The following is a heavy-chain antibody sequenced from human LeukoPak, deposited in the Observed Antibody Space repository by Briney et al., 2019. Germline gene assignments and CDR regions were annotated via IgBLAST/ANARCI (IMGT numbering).Heavy chain of an antibody. CDR1: GFTFSSYG. CDR2: ISYDGSNK. V-gene: IGHV3-30*18. Sequence: GGSLRLSCAASGFTFSSYGMLWVRQAPGKGLEWVADISYDGSNKYYADSVKGRFTISRDNSKNTLYLQMNRLRAEDTAVYYCAKQADYGGSDYWGQGTLVTVSS. J-gene: IGHJ4*02. D-gene: IGHD4-23*01. CDR3: AKQADYGGSDY.